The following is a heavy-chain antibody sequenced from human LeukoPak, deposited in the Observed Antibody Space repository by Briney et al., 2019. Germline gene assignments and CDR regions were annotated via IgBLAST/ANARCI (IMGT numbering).Heavy chain of an antibody. J-gene: IGHJ4*02. CDR3: AWIISATGTGGYYFNY. CDR2: IYHSGST. CDR1: GASIRSYY. D-gene: IGHD6-13*01. V-gene: IGHV4-59*08. Sequence: SETLSLTCNVSGASIRSYYWGWVRQSPGKGLEWIGYIYHSGSTNYNPSLRSRVAISVDTSKSQFSLNLNSVTAADTAVYYCAWIISATGTGGYYFNYWGQGTLVTVSS.